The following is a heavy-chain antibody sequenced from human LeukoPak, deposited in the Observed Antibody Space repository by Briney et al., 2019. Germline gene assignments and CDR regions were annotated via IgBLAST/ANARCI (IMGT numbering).Heavy chain of an antibody. Sequence: SSETLSLTCAVSGGSISSGGYSWSWIRQPPGKGLEWIGYIYHSGSTYYNPSLKSRVTISVDRSKNQFSLKLSSVTAADTAVYYCASALGYCSSTSCPSLDAFDIWGQGTMVTVSS. CDR3: ASALGYCSSTSCPSLDAFDI. V-gene: IGHV4-30-2*01. CDR1: GGSISSGGYS. J-gene: IGHJ3*02. D-gene: IGHD2-2*01. CDR2: IYHSGST.